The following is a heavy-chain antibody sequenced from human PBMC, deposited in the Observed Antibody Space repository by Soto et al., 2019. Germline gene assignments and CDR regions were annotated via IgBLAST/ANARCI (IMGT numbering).Heavy chain of an antibody. Sequence: ASVKVSCKASGYTFTSYAMHWVRQAPGQRLEWMGWINAGNGNTKYSQKFQGRVTITRNTSASTAYMELSSLRSEDTAVYYCARGGGWYVWFDPWGQGTLVTVSS. J-gene: IGHJ5*02. CDR3: ARGGGWYVWFDP. V-gene: IGHV1-3*01. CDR2: INAGNGNT. D-gene: IGHD6-19*01. CDR1: GYTFTSYA.